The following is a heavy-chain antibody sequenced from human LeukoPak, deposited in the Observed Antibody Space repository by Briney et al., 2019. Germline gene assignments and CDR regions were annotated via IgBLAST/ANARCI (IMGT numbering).Heavy chain of an antibody. V-gene: IGHV3-23*01. D-gene: IGHD3-10*01. CDR3: AKDPYYDSGRANWFDP. CDR1: GFTFSNYA. CDR2: TNGNGGTT. J-gene: IGHJ5*02. Sequence: GSLRLSCAASGFTFSNYAMSWVRQAPGKGLEWVSATNGNGGTTYYADFVKGRFTISRDNSKNTLYLQMNSLRAEDTAVYYCAKDPYYDSGRANWFDPWGQGTLVTVSS.